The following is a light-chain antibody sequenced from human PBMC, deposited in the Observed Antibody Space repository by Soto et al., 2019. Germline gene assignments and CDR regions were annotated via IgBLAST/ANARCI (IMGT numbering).Light chain of an antibody. CDR1: SSDVGGYNY. Sequence: QSVLTQPPSASGSPGQSVTISCTGTSSDVGGYNYVSWYQQHPGKAPKLMIYEVSKRPSGVPDRFSGSKSGNTASLTVSGLQAEDEGDYYCSSYAGSNLWVFGGGTKVTVL. V-gene: IGLV2-8*01. CDR2: EVS. J-gene: IGLJ3*02. CDR3: SSYAGSNLWV.